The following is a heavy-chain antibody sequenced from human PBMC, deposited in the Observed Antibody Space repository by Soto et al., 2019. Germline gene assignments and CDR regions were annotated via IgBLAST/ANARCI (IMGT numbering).Heavy chain of an antibody. V-gene: IGHV4-61*01. Sequence: SETLSLTCTVSGGCVSSGSYYWSWIRQPPGKGLEWIGYIYYSGSTNYNPSLKSRVTISVDTSKNQFSLKLSSVTAADTAVYYCARVAGNSKTRDFDYWGQGTLVTVSS. J-gene: IGHJ4*02. CDR2: IYYSGST. CDR3: ARVAGNSKTRDFDY. D-gene: IGHD6-19*01. CDR1: GGCVSSGSYY.